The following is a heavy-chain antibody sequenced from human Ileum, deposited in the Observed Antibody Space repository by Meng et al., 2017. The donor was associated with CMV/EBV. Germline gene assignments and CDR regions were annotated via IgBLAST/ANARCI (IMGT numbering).Heavy chain of an antibody. D-gene: IGHD3-22*01. J-gene: IGHJ5*02. CDR2: IYHSGGT. CDR1: GDSISSSNW. CDR3: ARAIVVVITTTRWFDP. V-gene: IGHV4-4*02. Sequence: GDSISSSNWWRWVRQPPGKGLEWIGEIYHSGGTNYNPSLKSRVTISVDKSKNQSSLKLSSVTAADTAVYYCARAIVVVITTTRWFDPWGQGTLVTVSS.